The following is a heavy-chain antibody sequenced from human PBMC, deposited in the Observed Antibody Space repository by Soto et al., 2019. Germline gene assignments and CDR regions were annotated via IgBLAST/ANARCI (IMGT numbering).Heavy chain of an antibody. Sequence: SETLSLTCTVSGGSITDYSWVWIRQPAGKGLEWIGRIFSSGSTNYDPSLKGRITMSLDTSKNQFSLKLNSATATDTAVYFCARDQGVVVTADNWFDPWGQGILVTVSS. J-gene: IGHJ5*02. D-gene: IGHD2-21*02. CDR2: IFSSGST. V-gene: IGHV4-4*07. CDR1: GGSITDYS. CDR3: ARDQGVVVTADNWFDP.